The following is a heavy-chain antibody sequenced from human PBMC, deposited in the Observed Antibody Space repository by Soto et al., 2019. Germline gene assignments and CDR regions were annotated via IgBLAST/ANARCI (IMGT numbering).Heavy chain of an antibody. V-gene: IGHV3-23*01. D-gene: IGHD1-26*01. Sequence: GGSLRLSCAASGFTFSNYAMSWVRQAPGKGLEWITSVRGGGDLTYYADSVKGRFTISRDNSQNTINLQMHGLRAEDSAVYYCARDLRGAFDYWGQGTVVTVSS. CDR1: GFTFSNYA. CDR3: ARDLRGAFDY. J-gene: IGHJ4*02. CDR2: VRGGGDLT.